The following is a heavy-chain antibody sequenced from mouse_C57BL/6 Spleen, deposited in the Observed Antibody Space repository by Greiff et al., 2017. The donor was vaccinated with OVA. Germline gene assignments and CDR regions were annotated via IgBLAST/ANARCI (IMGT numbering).Heavy chain of an antibody. CDR1: GYAFTNYL. CDR2: INPGSGGT. J-gene: IGHJ3*01. CDR3: ARYYSNYGFAH. V-gene: IGHV1-54*01. D-gene: IGHD2-5*01. Sequence: VKLMESGAELVRPGTSVKVSCKASGYAFTNYLIEWVKQRPGQGLEWIGVINPGSGGTNYNEKFKGKATLTADKSSSTAYMQLSSLTSEDSAVYFCARYYSNYGFAHWGQGTLVTVSA.